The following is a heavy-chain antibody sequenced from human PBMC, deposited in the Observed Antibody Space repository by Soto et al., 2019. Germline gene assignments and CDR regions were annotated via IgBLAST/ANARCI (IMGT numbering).Heavy chain of an antibody. Sequence: KLPETLSLTCTVSGDSITGGGYYWNWVRQLPGKGLEWIGCVYYTGTTYYNPSLKSRITISIDSSKNQFSLTLSSVTAADTALYICARGAPRGRGVPTYLHYWGQGTLVTVSS. CDR3: ARGAPRGRGVPTYLHY. D-gene: IGHD3-10*01. V-gene: IGHV4-31*03. J-gene: IGHJ4*02. CDR2: VYYTGTT. CDR1: GDSITGGGYY.